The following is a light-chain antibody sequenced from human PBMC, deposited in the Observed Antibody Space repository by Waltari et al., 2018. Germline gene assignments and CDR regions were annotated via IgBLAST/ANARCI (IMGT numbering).Light chain of an antibody. CDR3: ATWDDSLRMV. J-gene: IGLJ3*02. CDR2: SNN. CDR1: SSNIGNNY. Sequence: QSVLSQPPSASGTPGQRATLSCSGSSSNIGNNYVSWYQQLPGPAPKLLIYSNNPRPSGVPDRFSGSKSGTSASLAINGLRSEDEADYYCATWDDSLRMVFGGGTELTVL. V-gene: IGLV1-47*01.